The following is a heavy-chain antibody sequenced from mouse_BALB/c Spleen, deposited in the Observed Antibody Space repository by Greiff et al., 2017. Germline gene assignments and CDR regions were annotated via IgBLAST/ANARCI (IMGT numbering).Heavy chain of an antibody. CDR1: GFTFSSYG. CDR2: INSNGGST. Sequence: EVMLVESGGGLVQPGGSLKLSCAASGFTFSSYGMSWVRQTPDKRLELVATINSNGGSTYYPDSVKGRVTISRDNAKNTLYLQMSSLKSEDTAMYYCARDRRGMPTTEDYFDYWGQGTTLTVSS. CDR3: ARDRRGMPTTEDYFDY. J-gene: IGHJ2*01. D-gene: IGHD2-10*02. V-gene: IGHV5-6-3*01.